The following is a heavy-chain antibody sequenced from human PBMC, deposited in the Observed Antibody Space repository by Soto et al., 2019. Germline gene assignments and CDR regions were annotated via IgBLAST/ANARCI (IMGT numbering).Heavy chain of an antibody. Sequence: PGGSLRLSCAASGFTLSSYWMHWVRQAPGKGLVWVSRINSDGSSISYADSVKGRFTISRDNSKNTLYLHMNSLRVEDTAVYYCAKGFVNSGYSAHDEFDMWGQGTMVT. CDR1: GFTLSSYW. V-gene: IGHV3-74*01. CDR3: AKGFVNSGYSAHDEFDM. D-gene: IGHD3-22*01. J-gene: IGHJ3*02. CDR2: INSDGSSI.